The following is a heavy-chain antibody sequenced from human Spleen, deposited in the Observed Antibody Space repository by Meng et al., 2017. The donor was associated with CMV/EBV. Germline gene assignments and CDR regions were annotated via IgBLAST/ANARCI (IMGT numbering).Heavy chain of an antibody. Sequence: SGHTFTNYVSHWVRQAPGQRLEWMGLVSVVNGNTRYSQTFQGRFTISRDTSSTSSTTAYMELSSLTSEDTAVYYCATEDWGSGYLDLWGRGALVTVSS. J-gene: IGHJ2*01. CDR2: VSVVNGNT. CDR1: GHTFTNYV. V-gene: IGHV1-3*01. D-gene: IGHD3-16*01. CDR3: ATEDWGSGYLDL.